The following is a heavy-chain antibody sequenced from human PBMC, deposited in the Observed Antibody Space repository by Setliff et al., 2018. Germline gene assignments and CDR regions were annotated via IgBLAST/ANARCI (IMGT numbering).Heavy chain of an antibody. J-gene: IGHJ5*02. D-gene: IGHD3-10*01. CDR2: MYYSGSP. CDR3: ARDPGFRSGTWSLDL. V-gene: IGHV4-39*07. CDR1: GGSISSGSYY. Sequence: SETLSLTCSVSGGSISSGSYYWGWIRQSPGKGLEWIGSMYYSGSPYYNPSLKGRVTLSVDTTKNQFSLKLTSMTAADTAVYYCARDPGFRSGTWSLDLWGQGTQVTVSS.